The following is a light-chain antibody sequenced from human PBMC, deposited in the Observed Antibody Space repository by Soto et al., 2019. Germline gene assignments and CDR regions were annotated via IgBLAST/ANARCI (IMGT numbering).Light chain of an antibody. V-gene: IGKV3D-15*01. CDR2: DAS. J-gene: IGKJ2*01. CDR3: QHYSIWPPYT. Sequence: EIVMTQSPATLSVSPGESVTLSCRASQNIGRDLAWYLQKPGQVPRLLIYDASNRATGIPGRFSGTGSGTEFTLTIHSLQSEDFAVYYCQHYSIWPPYTFVQGTKADIK. CDR1: QNIGRD.